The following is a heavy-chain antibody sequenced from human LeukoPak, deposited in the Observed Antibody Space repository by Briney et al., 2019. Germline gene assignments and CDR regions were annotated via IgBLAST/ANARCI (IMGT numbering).Heavy chain of an antibody. V-gene: IGHV3-7*05. CDR3: ARSGMAVAATPWD. CDR1: GFTFSGFW. Sequence: GGSLRLSCAASGFTFSGFWMTWVRQPPGRGLEWVAHINQDGSEKYSVDSVRGRFTISRDNVKNSLFLQINILRAEDTAVYYCARSGMAVAATPWDWGQGTLVTVSS. D-gene: IGHD6-19*01. J-gene: IGHJ1*01. CDR2: INQDGSEK.